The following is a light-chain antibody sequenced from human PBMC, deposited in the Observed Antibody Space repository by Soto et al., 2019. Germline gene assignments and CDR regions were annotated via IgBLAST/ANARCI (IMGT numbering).Light chain of an antibody. J-gene: IGKJ1*01. Sequence: DIQMTQSPSTLSGSVGDRVTITCRSSQTISSWLAWYQQKPGKAPKLLIYKASTLKSGVPSRFSGRGSGTEFTLTISSLQPDAFATYYRQHYNSYSEAFGQGTKVDI. CDR3: QHYNSYSEA. CDR2: KAS. CDR1: QTISSW. V-gene: IGKV1-5*03.